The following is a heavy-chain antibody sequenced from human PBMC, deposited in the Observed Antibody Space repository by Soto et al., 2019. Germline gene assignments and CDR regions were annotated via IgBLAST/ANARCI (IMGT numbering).Heavy chain of an antibody. Sequence: PGGSLRLSCAASGFIFRDAWISWVRQAPGKGLEWIGRVKSKSEGGTTDYAALVKGRFTVSRDDSINTVSLQMDSLKMEDTAVYFCAKDLDAYAWNLGGWFAPWGQGTQVTVSS. D-gene: IGHD3-16*01. V-gene: IGHV3-15*05. CDR1: GFIFRDAW. CDR3: AKDLDAYAWNLGGWFAP. CDR2: VKSKSEGGTT. J-gene: IGHJ5*02.